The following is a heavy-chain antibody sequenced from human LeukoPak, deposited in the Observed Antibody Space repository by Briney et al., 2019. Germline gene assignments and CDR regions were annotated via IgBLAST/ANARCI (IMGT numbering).Heavy chain of an antibody. J-gene: IGHJ3*02. D-gene: IGHD6-13*01. CDR1: RYTLTSYN. CDR3: ARGRGAAAGPRAFDI. Sequence: AAVKVSSKASRYTLTSYNIKWVRHATRQRVEWMGWMNANSGNTGYAQKFQGRVTMTRNTSISTAYMELSSLRAEDTAVYYCARGRGAAAGPRAFDIWGQGTMVTVSS. CDR2: MNANSGNT. V-gene: IGHV1-8*01.